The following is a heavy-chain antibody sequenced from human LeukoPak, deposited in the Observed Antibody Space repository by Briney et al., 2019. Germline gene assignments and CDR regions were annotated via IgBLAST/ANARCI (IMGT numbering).Heavy chain of an antibody. CDR3: ARELGDYLGGYGMDV. CDR2: IVGSGGSTI. CDR1: GFTFSSYE. J-gene: IGHJ6*02. Sequence: GGSLRLSCAASGFTFSSYEMNWVHQAPGKGLEWVSYIVGSGGSTIYADSEKGRFTISRDNAKNSLYLQMNSLRAEDTAVYYCARELGDYLGGYGMDVWGQGTTVTVSS. V-gene: IGHV3-48*03. D-gene: IGHD4-17*01.